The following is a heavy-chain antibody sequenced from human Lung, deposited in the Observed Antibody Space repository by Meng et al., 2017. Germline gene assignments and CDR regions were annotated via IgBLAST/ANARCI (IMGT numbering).Heavy chain of an antibody. CDR3: ARGQKGYFDL. CDR1: GGSISSSNYY. V-gene: IGHV4-30-4*01. J-gene: IGHJ2*01. Sequence: QGQLQEPGPVLLKPSQPLSLTCTVSGGSISSSNYYWSWIRQPPGKGLEWSGHIYNSGSTYYNPSLKSRITISVDTSKNQFSLKLSSVTAADTAVYYCARGQKGYFDLWGRGTLVTVSS. CDR2: IYNSGST.